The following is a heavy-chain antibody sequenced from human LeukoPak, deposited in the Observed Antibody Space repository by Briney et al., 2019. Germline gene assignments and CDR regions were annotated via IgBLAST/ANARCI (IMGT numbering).Heavy chain of an antibody. V-gene: IGHV3-15*01. CDR3: TTYIVVVPAAAR. J-gene: IGHJ4*02. CDR2: IKSKTDGGTT. CDR1: GFTFSNAW. Sequence: GGSLRLSFAASGFTFSNAWMSWVRQAPGKGLEWVGRIKSKTDGGTTDYAAPVKGRFTISRDDSKNTLYLQMNSLKTEDTAVYYCTTYIVVVPAAARWGQGTLVTVSS. D-gene: IGHD2-2*01.